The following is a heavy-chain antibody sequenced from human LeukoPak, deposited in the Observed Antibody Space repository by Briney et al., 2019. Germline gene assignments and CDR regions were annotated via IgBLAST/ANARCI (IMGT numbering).Heavy chain of an antibody. CDR3: ARVEEDTAMGLAWYFDY. V-gene: IGHV3-7*01. D-gene: IGHD5-18*01. J-gene: IGHJ4*02. CDR2: IKQDGSEK. Sequence: GGSLRLSCAASGFTFSSYWMSWVRQAPGKGLEWVANIKQDGSEKYYVDSVKGRFTISRDNAKNSLYLQMNSLRAEDTAVYYCARVEEDTAMGLAWYFDYWGQGTLVTVSS. CDR1: GFTFSSYW.